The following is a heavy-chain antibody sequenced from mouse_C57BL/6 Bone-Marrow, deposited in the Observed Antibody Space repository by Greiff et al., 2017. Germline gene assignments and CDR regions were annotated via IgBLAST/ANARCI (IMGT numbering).Heavy chain of an antibody. V-gene: IGHV1-42*01. Sequence: VQLQQSGPELVKPGASVKISCKASGYSFTGYYMNWVKQSPEKSLEWIGEINPSTGGTTYNQKFKAKATLTVDKSSSPAYMQLKSLTSEDSAVYYCARGDYDWYFDVWGTGTTVTVSS. CDR3: ARGDYDWYFDV. CDR1: GYSFTGYY. J-gene: IGHJ1*03. CDR2: INPSTGGT. D-gene: IGHD2-4*01.